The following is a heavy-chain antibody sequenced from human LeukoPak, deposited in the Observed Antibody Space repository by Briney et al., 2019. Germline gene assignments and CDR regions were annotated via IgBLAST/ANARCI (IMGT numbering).Heavy chain of an antibody. V-gene: IGHV4-4*07. CDR3: ASLLYDYVWGSYHTDY. Sequence: PSETLSLTCTVSGGSISSYYWSWIRQPAGKGLEWIGRIYTSGSTNYNPSLKSRVTMSVDTSKNQFSLKLSSVTAADTAVYYCASLLYDYVWGSYHTDYWGQGTLVTVSS. CDR1: GGSISSYY. D-gene: IGHD3-16*02. CDR2: IYTSGST. J-gene: IGHJ4*02.